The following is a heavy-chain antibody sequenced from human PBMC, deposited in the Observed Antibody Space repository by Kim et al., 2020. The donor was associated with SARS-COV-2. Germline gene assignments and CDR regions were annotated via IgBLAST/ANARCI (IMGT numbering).Heavy chain of an antibody. Sequence: DSVTGRFTISRDNSKNTLYLQMNSLRAEDTAVYYCARCSLRVLSGGGFDAWGQGTLVTVSS. J-gene: IGHJ5*02. CDR3: ARCSLRVLSGGGFDA. V-gene: IGHV3-30*01. D-gene: IGHD3-3*01.